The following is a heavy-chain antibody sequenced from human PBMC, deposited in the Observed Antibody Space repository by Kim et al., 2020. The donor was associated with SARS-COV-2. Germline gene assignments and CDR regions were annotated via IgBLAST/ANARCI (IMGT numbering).Heavy chain of an antibody. J-gene: IGHJ4*02. Sequence: YAVSVKSRITIHPDTSKYQFSLQLNSVTPEETAVYYCARDGAVAGTWDYWGQGTLVTVSS. V-gene: IGHV6-1*01. CDR3: ARDGAVAGTWDY. D-gene: IGHD6-19*01.